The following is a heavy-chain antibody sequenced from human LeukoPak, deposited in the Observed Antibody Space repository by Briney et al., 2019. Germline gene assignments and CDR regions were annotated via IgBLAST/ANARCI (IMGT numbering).Heavy chain of an antibody. CDR1: GGSISSSSHY. V-gene: IGHV4-39*01. CDR2: IYYSGST. CDR3: QKTAYDILTGYYNVDY. D-gene: IGHD3-9*01. J-gene: IGHJ4*02. Sequence: SETLSLTCAVSGGSISSSSHYWGWIRQPPGKGPEWIGSIYYSGSTYYNPSLKSRVTISVDTSKNQSSLKLSSVTAADTVFFFKQKTAYDILTGYYNVDYWGQGTLVTVSS.